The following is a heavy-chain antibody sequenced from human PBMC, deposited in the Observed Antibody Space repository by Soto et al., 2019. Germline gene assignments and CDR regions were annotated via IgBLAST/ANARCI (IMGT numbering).Heavy chain of an antibody. CDR1: GGSFSGYY. CDR2: INHSGST. J-gene: IGHJ5*02. Sequence: SETLSLTCAVYGGSFSGYYWSWIRQPPGKGLEWIGEINHSGSTNYNPSLKSRVTISVDTSKNQFSLKLSSVTAADTAVYYCARGRVDGRNNWFDPWGQGTLVTVS. D-gene: IGHD2-21*01. CDR3: ARGRVDGRNNWFDP. V-gene: IGHV4-34*01.